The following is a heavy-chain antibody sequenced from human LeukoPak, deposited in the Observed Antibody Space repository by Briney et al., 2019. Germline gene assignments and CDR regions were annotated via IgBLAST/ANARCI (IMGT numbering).Heavy chain of an antibody. J-gene: IGHJ4*02. V-gene: IGHV3-48*03. Sequence: GGSLRLSPAASGVSFSSYTMNWGPPEPGEGLEWVSYISSSGSTIYSADSVKGRFTISRDNAKNSLYLQMNSLRAEDTAVYYCARESGSSGYYYFDYWGQGTLVTVSS. CDR3: ARESGSSGYYYFDY. CDR2: ISSSGSTI. CDR1: GVSFSSYT. D-gene: IGHD3-22*01.